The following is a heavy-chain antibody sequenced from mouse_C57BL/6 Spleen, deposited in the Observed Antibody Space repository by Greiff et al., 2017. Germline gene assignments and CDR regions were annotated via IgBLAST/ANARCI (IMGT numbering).Heavy chain of an antibody. D-gene: IGHD2-2*01. CDR1: GYAFSSYW. V-gene: IGHV1-80*01. J-gene: IGHJ2*01. CDR3: ARRGGYDGAHFDY. Sequence: VQLQQSGAELVKPGASVKISCKASGYAFSSYWMNWVKQRPGKGLEWIGQIYPGDGDTNYNGKFKGKATLTADKSSSTAYMQLSSLTSEDSAVYFCARRGGYDGAHFDYWGQGTTLTVSS. CDR2: IYPGDGDT.